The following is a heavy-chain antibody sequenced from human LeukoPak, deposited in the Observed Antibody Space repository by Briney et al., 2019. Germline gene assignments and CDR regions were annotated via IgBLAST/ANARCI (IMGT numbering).Heavy chain of an antibody. J-gene: IGHJ5*02. CDR1: GGSFSGYY. V-gene: IGHV4-34*01. CDR2: INHSGST. D-gene: IGHD6-6*01. Sequence: SETLSLTCAVYGGSFSGYYWSWIRQPPGKGLESIGEINHSGSTNYNPSLKSRVTISVDTSKNQFSLKLSSVTAADTAVYYCARLLVYSSSSSLAWFDPWGQGTLVTVSS. CDR3: ARLLVYSSSSSLAWFDP.